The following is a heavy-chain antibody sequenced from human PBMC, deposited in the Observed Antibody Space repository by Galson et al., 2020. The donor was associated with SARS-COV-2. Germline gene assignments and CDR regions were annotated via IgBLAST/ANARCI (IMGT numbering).Heavy chain of an antibody. CDR2: TWYDGSNK. Sequence: QLGESLKISCAASGFTFSSYGMHWVRQAPGKGLEWVAVTWYDGSNKYYADSVKGRFTISRDNSKNTLYLQMNSLRAEDTAVYYCARDLAYYEILTGFMYYGSGSYIYYYYGMDVWGQGTTVTVSS. V-gene: IGHV3-33*01. J-gene: IGHJ6*02. CDR1: GFTFSSYG. CDR3: ARDLAYYEILTGFMYYGSGSYIYYYYGMDV. D-gene: IGHD3-9*01.